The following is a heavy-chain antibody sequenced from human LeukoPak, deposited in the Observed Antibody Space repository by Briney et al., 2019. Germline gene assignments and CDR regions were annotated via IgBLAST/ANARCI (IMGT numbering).Heavy chain of an antibody. V-gene: IGHV3-21*04. CDR2: ISSSSYYI. J-gene: IGHJ6*02. CDR1: GFTFSGYA. Sequence: GGSLRLSCAASGFTFSGYAMSWARQAPGRGLEWVSTISSSSYYIYYADSMKGRFTISRDNAKDSVYLQMNSLRAEDTAVYYCASSRITRSSSGYSDYYYYGMDVWGQGTTVTVSS. CDR3: ASSRITRSSSGYSDYYYYGMDV. D-gene: IGHD3-22*01.